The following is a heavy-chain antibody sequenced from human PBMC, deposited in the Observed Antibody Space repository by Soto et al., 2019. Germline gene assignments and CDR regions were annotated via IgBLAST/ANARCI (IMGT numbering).Heavy chain of an antibody. J-gene: IGHJ5*01. V-gene: IGHV3-23*01. CDR1: VFTFSVNA. Sequence: WWSXRLSCSSSVFTFSVNAITWFRQAPGKGLDCVSGISAGYTTYYADSAKGRLTISRDNSKNMVYLQMNSLRADDTAVYYCEKENMTRGWLDSWGQGTLVTVSS. CDR3: EKENMTRGWLDS. D-gene: IGHD3-16*01. CDR2: ISAGYTT.